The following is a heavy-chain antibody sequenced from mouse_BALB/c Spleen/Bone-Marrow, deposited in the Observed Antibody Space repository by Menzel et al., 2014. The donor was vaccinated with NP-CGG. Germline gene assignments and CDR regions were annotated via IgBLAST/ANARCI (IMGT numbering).Heavy chain of an antibody. D-gene: IGHD2-4*01. CDR3: TRSTMITYFDY. J-gene: IGHJ2*01. CDR2: INPSNGGT. Sequence: VQLQQSGAELVKPGASVKLSCKASGYTFTSYYMYWVKPRPGQGLEWIGEINPSNGGTNFNKKFKSKATLTVDKSSSTAYMQLSSLTSEDSAVYYCTRSTMITYFDYWGQGTTLTVSS. CDR1: GYTFTSYY. V-gene: IGHV1S81*02.